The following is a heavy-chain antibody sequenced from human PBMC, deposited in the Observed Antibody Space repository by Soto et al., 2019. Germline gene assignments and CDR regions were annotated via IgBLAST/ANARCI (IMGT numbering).Heavy chain of an antibody. V-gene: IGHV1-18*01. D-gene: IGHD3-3*01. CDR3: AREHYDFLSYDYYYGMDV. CDR1: GYTFTSYG. CDR2: ISAYNGNT. Sequence: QAQLVQSGAEVKKPGASVKVSCKASGYTFTSYGISWVRQAPGQGLEWMGWISAYNGNTNYAQKLQGRVTMTTDTSTSTAYMELRSLRSDDTAVYYCAREHYDFLSYDYYYGMDVWGQGTTVTVSS. J-gene: IGHJ6*02.